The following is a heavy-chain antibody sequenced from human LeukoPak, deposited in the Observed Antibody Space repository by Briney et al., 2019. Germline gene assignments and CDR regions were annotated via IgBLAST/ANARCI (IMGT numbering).Heavy chain of an antibody. D-gene: IGHD6-19*01. J-gene: IGHJ4*02. V-gene: IGHV3-21*01. CDR3: ARGTSPLFGSGFYY. CDR1: GFTFSSYS. Sequence: GGSLRLSCAASGFTFSSYSMTWVRQAPGKGLEWVSSISSSSSYIYYADSVKGRFTISRDNAKNSLYLQMNSLRAEDTAVYYCARGTSPLFGSGFYYWGQGTLVTVSS. CDR2: ISSSSSYI.